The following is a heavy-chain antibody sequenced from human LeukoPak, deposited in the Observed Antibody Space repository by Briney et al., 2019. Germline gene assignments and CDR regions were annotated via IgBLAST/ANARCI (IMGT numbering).Heavy chain of an antibody. V-gene: IGHV3-30*18. CDR2: ISYDGSNK. D-gene: IGHD3-9*01. J-gene: IGHJ4*02. CDR1: GFTFSSYG. CDR3: AKERYFDWLVPITGYFDY. Sequence: GGSLRLSCAASGFTFSSYGMHWVRQAPGKGLEWVAVISYDGSNKYYADSVKGRFTISGDNSKNTLYLQMNSLRAEDTAVYYCAKERYFDWLVPITGYFDYWGQGTLVTVSS.